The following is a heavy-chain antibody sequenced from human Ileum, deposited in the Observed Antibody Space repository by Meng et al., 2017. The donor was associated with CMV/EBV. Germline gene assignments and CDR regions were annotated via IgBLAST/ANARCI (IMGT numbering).Heavy chain of an antibody. J-gene: IGHJ4*02. CDR3: ARGESSSLDY. CDR2: TYYRSRWYN. V-gene: IGHV6-1*01. D-gene: IGHD6-13*01. CDR1: GDSVSGNSVA. Sequence: VKLQQAGPGLVKPSQTPSLTCAISGDSVSGNSVAWNWIRQSPSRGLEWLGRTYYRSRWYNDYAESVESRITINPDTSTNQFSLDLSSVTPEDTAIYYCARGESSSLDYWGQGTLVTVSS.